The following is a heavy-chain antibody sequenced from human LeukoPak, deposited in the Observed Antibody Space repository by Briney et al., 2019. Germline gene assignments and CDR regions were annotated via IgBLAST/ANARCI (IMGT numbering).Heavy chain of an antibody. D-gene: IGHD1-14*01. Sequence: GESLKISCKGSGYSFTSYWIGWVRQMPGKGLEWMGIIYPGDSDTRYSPSFQGQVTISADKSISTAYLQWSSLKASDTAMYYCARGGTFYRRTLLNYFDYWGQGSLFTVSS. V-gene: IGHV5-51*01. J-gene: IGHJ4*02. CDR1: GYSFTSYW. CDR3: ARGGTFYRRTLLNYFDY. CDR2: IYPGDSDT.